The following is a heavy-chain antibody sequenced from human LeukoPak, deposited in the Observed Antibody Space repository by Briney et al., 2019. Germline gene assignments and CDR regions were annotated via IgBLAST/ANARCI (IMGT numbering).Heavy chain of an antibody. CDR2: ISSSSSYI. J-gene: IGHJ4*02. V-gene: IGHV3-21*01. CDR1: GFAFSSYS. D-gene: IGHD2-15*01. Sequence: GGSLRLSCAASGFAFSSYSMNWVRQAPGKGLEWVSSISSSSSYIYYADSVKGRFTISRDNAKNSLYLQMNSLRAEDTAVYYCAREMGVAAASPFDYWGQGTLVTVSS. CDR3: AREMGVAAASPFDY.